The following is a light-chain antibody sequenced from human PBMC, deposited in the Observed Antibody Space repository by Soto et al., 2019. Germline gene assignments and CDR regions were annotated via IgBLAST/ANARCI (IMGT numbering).Light chain of an antibody. Sequence: EIVLTQSPATLSLSPGERATLSCRASQSVSSXXAWYQQKPGQAPRLLIYDASNRATGIPARFSGSGSGTDFTLTISSLEPEDFAVYYCQQRSNWPRGTFGPGTKVDIK. J-gene: IGKJ3*01. CDR1: QSVSSX. V-gene: IGKV3-11*01. CDR2: DAS. CDR3: QQRSNWPRGT.